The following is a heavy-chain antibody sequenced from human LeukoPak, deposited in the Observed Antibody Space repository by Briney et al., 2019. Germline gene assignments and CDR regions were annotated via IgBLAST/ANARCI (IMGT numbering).Heavy chain of an antibody. CDR1: GGSISSYY. CDR2: IYYSGST. Sequence: SETLSLTCTVSGGSISSYYWSWIRQPPGKGLEWIGYIYYSGSTNYNPSLKSRVTISVDTSKNQFSLKLSSVTAADTAVYYCARGFLEWLLFFDYWGQGTLVTVSS. CDR3: ARGFLEWLLFFDY. D-gene: IGHD3-3*01. V-gene: IGHV4-59*01. J-gene: IGHJ4*02.